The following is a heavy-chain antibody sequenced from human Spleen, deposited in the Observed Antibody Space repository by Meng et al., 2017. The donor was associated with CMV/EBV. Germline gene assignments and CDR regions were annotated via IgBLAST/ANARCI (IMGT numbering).Heavy chain of an antibody. CDR1: GFTFDDYG. CDR2: INWNGGRT. D-gene: IGHD3-22*01. Sequence: GGSLRLSCAASGFTFDDYGMSWVRQAPGKGLEWVSGINWNGGRTGYTDSVKGRFTISRDNSKNTLYLQMNSLRAEDTAVYYCAGSYDSSGIGDEYWGQGTLVTVSS. V-gene: IGHV3-20*04. J-gene: IGHJ4*02. CDR3: AGSYDSSGIGDEY.